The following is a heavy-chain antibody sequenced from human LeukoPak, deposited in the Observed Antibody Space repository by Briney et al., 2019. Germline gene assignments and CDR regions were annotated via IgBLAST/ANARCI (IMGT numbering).Heavy chain of an antibody. CDR2: IKQDGSEK. J-gene: IGHJ4*02. CDR1: GFTFSSYS. D-gene: IGHD4-17*01. CDR3: ARRRDYAYYFDY. V-gene: IGHV3-7*03. Sequence: GGSLRLSCAASGFTFSSYSMNWVRQAPGKGLEWVANIKQDGSEKYYVDSVKGRFTISRDNAKNSLYLQMNSLRAEDTAVYYCARRRDYAYYFDYWGQGTLVTVSS.